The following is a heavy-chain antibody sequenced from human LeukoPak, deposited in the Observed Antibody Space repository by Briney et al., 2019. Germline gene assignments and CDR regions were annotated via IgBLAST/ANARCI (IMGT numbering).Heavy chain of an antibody. CDR3: ARDGSSSGWYASPDYYYGMDV. J-gene: IGHJ6*02. D-gene: IGHD6-19*01. CDR2: ISAYNGNT. CDR1: GYTFTSYG. Sequence: ASVKVSCKASGYTFTSYGISWVRQAPGQGLEWMGWISAYNGNTNYAQKLQGRVTMTTDISTSTAYMELRSLRSDDTAVYYCARDGSSSGWYASPDYYYGMDVWGQGTTVTVSS. V-gene: IGHV1-18*01.